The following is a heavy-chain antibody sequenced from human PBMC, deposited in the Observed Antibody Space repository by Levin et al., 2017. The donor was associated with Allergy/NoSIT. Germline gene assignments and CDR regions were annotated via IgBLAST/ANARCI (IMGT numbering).Heavy chain of an antibody. CDR2: IYYSGST. CDR1: GGSISSSSYY. D-gene: IGHD5-18*01. CDR3: ASGYSYGIGD. J-gene: IGHJ4*02. V-gene: IGHV4-39*01. Sequence: SQTLSLTCTVSGGSISSSSYYWGWIRQPPGKGLEWIGSIYYSGSTYYNPSLKSRVTISVDTSKNQFSLKLSSVTAADTAVYYCASGYSYGIGDWGQGTLVTVSS.